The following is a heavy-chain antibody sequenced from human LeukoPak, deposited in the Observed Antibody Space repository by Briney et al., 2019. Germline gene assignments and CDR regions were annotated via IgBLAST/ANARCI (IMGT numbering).Heavy chain of an antibody. J-gene: IGHJ4*02. V-gene: IGHV3-66*01. CDR2: IYSGGST. CDR1: GFTVNINY. D-gene: IGHD3-22*01. CDR3: ASPLSSGYFAHAF. Sequence: GGSLRLSCAASGFTVNINYMSWVRQAPGKGLEWVSLIYSGGSTYYADSVKGRFTISRDNSKNTLYLQMNSLRAEDTAVYYCASPLSSGYFAHAFWGQGTLVTVSS.